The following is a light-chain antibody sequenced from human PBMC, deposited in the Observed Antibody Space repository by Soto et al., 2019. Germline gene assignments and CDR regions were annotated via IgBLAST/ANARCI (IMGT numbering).Light chain of an antibody. CDR1: QSVSSS. V-gene: IGKV3-15*01. CDR2: DTS. J-gene: IGKJ1*01. CDR3: QQYVHWPPGT. Sequence: EIVVTQSPATVSVSPGERVTLSCRASQSVSSSLAWYQQRPGQAPRLLIYDTSTRAAGIAARFSGSGSGTEFTLTISSLQSEDFAVYYCQQYVHWPPGTFGQGTKVDIK.